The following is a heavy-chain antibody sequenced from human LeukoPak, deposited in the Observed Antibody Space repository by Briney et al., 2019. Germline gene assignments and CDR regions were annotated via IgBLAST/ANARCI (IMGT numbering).Heavy chain of an antibody. Sequence: ASVKVSCKASGYTFTSYGISWVRQAPGQGLEWMGWISAYNGNTNYAQKLQGRVTMTTDTSTSTAYMELRSLRSDDTAVYYCARLPRGCFDASDWLFIDYWGQGTLVTVSS. D-gene: IGHD3-9*01. V-gene: IGHV1-18*01. CDR3: ARLPRGCFDASDWLFIDY. CDR1: GYTFTSYG. J-gene: IGHJ4*02. CDR2: ISAYNGNT.